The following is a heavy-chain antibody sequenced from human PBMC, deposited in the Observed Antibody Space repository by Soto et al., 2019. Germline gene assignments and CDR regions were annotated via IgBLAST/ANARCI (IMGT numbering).Heavy chain of an antibody. CDR1: GGTFSSYA. V-gene: IGHV1-69*12. CDR2: IIPIFGTA. CDR3: AALVDTAMGPLDD. J-gene: IGHJ4*02. Sequence: QVQLVQSGAEVKKPGSSVKVSCKASGGTFSSYAISWLRQAPGQGLEWMGGIIPIFGTANYAQKFQGRVTITADESTVTAYMALSCLRSEDTAVYYCAALVDTAMGPLDDWGQGTLVTVSS. D-gene: IGHD5-18*01.